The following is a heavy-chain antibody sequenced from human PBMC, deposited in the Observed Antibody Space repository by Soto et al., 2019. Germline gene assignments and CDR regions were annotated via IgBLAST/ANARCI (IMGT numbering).Heavy chain of an antibody. Sequence: QVQLAESGGGVVQPGRSLRLSCAASGFTFSSYGMHWVRQAPGKGLEWVAVIWYDGSNKYYADSVKGRFTISRDNSKNTLYLQMNSLRAEDTAVYYCARDGRDSSGYYEWFDPWGQGTLVTVSS. CDR1: GFTFSSYG. V-gene: IGHV3-33*01. D-gene: IGHD3-22*01. J-gene: IGHJ5*02. CDR2: IWYDGSNK. CDR3: ARDGRDSSGYYEWFDP.